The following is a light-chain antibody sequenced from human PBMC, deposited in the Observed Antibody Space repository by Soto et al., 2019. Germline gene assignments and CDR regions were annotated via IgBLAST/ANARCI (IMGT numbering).Light chain of an antibody. J-gene: IGKJ1*01. V-gene: IGKV1-5*03. CDR1: QSFYNW. CDR2: KAS. Sequence: DHQMNQSPSHLSATVGERATLHIRARQSFYNWLAWYQQKPGKAPKLLIYKASDLESGVPSRFSGSGSGTEFTLTISSLQPHDFGTYYCQQYNSWTFGQGTKVEIK. CDR3: QQYNSWT.